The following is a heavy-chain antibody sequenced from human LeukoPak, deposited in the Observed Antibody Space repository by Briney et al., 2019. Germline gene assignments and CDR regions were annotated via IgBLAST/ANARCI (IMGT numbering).Heavy chain of an antibody. V-gene: IGHV4-39*01. J-gene: IGHJ4*02. CDR2: IYYSGST. D-gene: IGHD1-26*01. CDR3: ARQPHSGGDTNY. Sequence: SETLSLTCTVSGGSISSSSYYWGWIRQPPGKGLEGIGSIYYSGSTYYNPSLKSRVTISVDTSKNQFSLKLSSVTAADTAVYYCARQPHSGGDTNYWGQGTLVTVSS. CDR1: GGSISSSSYY.